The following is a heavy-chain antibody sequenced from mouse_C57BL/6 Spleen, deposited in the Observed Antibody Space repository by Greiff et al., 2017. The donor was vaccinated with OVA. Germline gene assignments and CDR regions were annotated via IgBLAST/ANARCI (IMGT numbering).Heavy chain of an antibody. CDR1: GYTFTDYE. CDR2: IDPETGGT. V-gene: IGHV1-15*01. J-gene: IGHJ4*01. Sequence: QVQLPQSGAELVRPGASVTLSCKASGYTFTDYEMHWVKQTPVHGLEWIGAIDPETGGTAYNQKFKGKAILTADKSSSTAYMELRSLTSEDSAVYNCTRKEGAMDYWGQGTSVTVSS. CDR3: TRKEGAMDY.